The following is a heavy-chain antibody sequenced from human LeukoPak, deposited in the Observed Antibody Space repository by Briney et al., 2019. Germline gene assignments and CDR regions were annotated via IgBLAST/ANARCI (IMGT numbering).Heavy chain of an antibody. CDR3: ARDLSDDYSLDY. Sequence: GGSLRLSCAASGFSFSDYSMNWVRQAPGKGLEWVSSITISSSIIYYAASVKGRFTISRDNAKNSLILQINSLRAEDTAVYFCARDLSDDYSLDYWGQGTLVSVSS. D-gene: IGHD3-16*01. CDR1: GFSFSDYS. V-gene: IGHV3-21*01. J-gene: IGHJ4*02. CDR2: ITISSSII.